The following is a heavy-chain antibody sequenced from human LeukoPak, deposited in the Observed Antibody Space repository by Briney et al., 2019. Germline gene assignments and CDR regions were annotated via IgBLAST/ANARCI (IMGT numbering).Heavy chain of an antibody. CDR1: GGTFSSYA. D-gene: IGHD3-22*01. CDR2: IIPILGIA. V-gene: IGHV1-69*04. Sequence: SVKVSCKASGGTFSSYAISWVRQAPRQGLEWMGRIIPILGIANYAQKFQGRVAITADKSTSTAYMELSSLRSEDTAVYYCAREGDYYDSSGYYDDYWGQGTLVTVSS. J-gene: IGHJ4*02. CDR3: AREGDYYDSSGYYDDY.